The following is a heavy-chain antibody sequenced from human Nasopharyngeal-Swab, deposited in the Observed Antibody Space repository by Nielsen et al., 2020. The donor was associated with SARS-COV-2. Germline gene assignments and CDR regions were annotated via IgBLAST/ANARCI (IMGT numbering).Heavy chain of an antibody. V-gene: IGHV5-51*01. J-gene: IGHJ4*02. Sequence: GESLKISCKGSGYSFTSYWIGWVRQMPGKGLEWMGIIYPGYSVTRYSPSFQGQVTISADKSISTAYLQWSSLKASDTAMYYCARLFHSDYYDSSGIVGGYWGQGTLVTVSS. CDR1: GYSFTSYW. CDR2: IYPGYSVT. CDR3: ARLFHSDYYDSSGIVGGY. D-gene: IGHD3-22*01.